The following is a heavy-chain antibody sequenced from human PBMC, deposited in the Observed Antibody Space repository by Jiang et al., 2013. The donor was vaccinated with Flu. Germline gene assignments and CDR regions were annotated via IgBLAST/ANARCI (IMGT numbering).Heavy chain of an antibody. D-gene: IGHD3-22*01. CDR3: AKYDSSGYYYGRTRX. J-gene: IGHJ1*01. CDR2: ISASGEST. Sequence: VQLLESGGDLVQPGGSLRLSCAGSGFTFNIFAMAWFRQTPGKGLEWVSAISASGESTVYADSVQGRFTISRDKFLNTVFLQMNSLRAEDAAIYYCAKYDSSGYYYGRTRXWGQGTLVTVSS. V-gene: IGHV3-23*01. CDR1: GFTFNIFA.